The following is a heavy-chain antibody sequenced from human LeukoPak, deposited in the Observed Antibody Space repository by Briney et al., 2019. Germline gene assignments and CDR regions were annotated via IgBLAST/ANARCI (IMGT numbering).Heavy chain of an antibody. Sequence: ASVKVSCKAFGYTFTSYGISWVRQAPGQGLEWMGWISAYNGNTNYAQKLQGRVTMTTDTSTSTAYMGLRSLRSDDTAVYYCARDSRTEDLYNWNGNDYWGQGTLVTVSS. CDR3: ARDSRTEDLYNWNGNDY. J-gene: IGHJ4*02. V-gene: IGHV1-18*01. D-gene: IGHD1-20*01. CDR2: ISAYNGNT. CDR1: GYTFTSYG.